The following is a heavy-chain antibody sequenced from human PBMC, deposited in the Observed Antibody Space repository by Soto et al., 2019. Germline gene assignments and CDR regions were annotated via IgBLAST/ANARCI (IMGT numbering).Heavy chain of an antibody. V-gene: IGHV3-7*05. J-gene: IGHJ4*02. D-gene: IGHD6-13*01. CDR3: ARDMRSSSPSTPYYFDY. Sequence: GGSLRLSCVASGFTFSNYWMSWVRQSPWKGLEWVANIDPDGSEKSSVDSVKGRFTISRDNAKTSLYLQMGSLRAEDTAVYYCARDMRSSSPSTPYYFDYWGQGTLVTVSS. CDR1: GFTFSNYW. CDR2: IDPDGSEK.